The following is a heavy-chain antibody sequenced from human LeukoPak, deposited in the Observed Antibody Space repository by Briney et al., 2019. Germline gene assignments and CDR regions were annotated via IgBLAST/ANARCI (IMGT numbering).Heavy chain of an antibody. D-gene: IGHD2-2*01. CDR1: GYTFTSYC. CDR2: ISAYNGNT. Sequence: ASVKVSCKASGYTFTSYCINWVRQAPGQGLEWMGWISAYNGNTNYAQKLQGRVTMTTDTSTSTAYMELRSLRSDDTAVYYCARDRARGYQLLFPAGGGTVPDYWGQGTMVTISS. V-gene: IGHV1-18*04. CDR3: ARDRARGYQLLFPAGGGTVPDY. J-gene: IGHJ4*02.